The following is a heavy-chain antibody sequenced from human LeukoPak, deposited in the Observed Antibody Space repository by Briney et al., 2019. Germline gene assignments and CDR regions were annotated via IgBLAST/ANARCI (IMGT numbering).Heavy chain of an antibody. D-gene: IGHD3-10*01. Sequence: GGSLRLSCAASGFTFSSYAMSWVRQAPGKGLEWVSATSGSGGSTYYADSVKGRFTISRDNSKNTLYLQMNSLRAEDTAVYYCAKDRLVTMVRGVTSNNWFDPWGQGTLVTVSS. V-gene: IGHV3-23*01. CDR2: TSGSGGST. CDR1: GFTFSSYA. CDR3: AKDRLVTMVRGVTSNNWFDP. J-gene: IGHJ5*02.